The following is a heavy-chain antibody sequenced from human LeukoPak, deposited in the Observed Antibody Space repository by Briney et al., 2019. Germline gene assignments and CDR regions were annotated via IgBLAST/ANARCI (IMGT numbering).Heavy chain of an antibody. CDR2: IYPGDSDT. J-gene: IGHJ3*02. CDR1: GYNFTTYW. CDR3: SKVMSATGGAFDI. V-gene: IGHV5-51*01. D-gene: IGHD2-15*01. Sequence: GESLKISCKGSGYNFTTYWIGWVRQMPGKSLEWMGIIYPGDSDTRYSPSFQGQVTISADKSITTAYLQWSSLKASDTAIYYCSKVMSATGGAFDIWGQGTMVTVSS.